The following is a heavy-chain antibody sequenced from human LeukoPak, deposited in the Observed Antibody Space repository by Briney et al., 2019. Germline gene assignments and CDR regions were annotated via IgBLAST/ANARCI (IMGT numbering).Heavy chain of an antibody. Sequence: SETLSLTCAVSGGSISSYYWSWIRQPPGKGLEWIGYIYYSGSTNYNPSLKSRVTISVDTSKNQFSLKLSSVTAADTAVYYCASLAARPGRWSVFDYWGQGTLVTVSS. J-gene: IGHJ4*02. V-gene: IGHV4-59*08. CDR2: IYYSGST. D-gene: IGHD6-6*01. CDR1: GGSISSYY. CDR3: ASLAARPGRWSVFDY.